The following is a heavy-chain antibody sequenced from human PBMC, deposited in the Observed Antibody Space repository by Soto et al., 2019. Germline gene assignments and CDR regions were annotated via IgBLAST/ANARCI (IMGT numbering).Heavy chain of an antibody. Sequence: SETLSLTCAVNGGSFSGYYWSWIRQPPGKGLEWIGEINHSGSTNYNPSLKILVTISVDTPVNQFSLKLSPVTAAATAVYCCARGLDTAIYIVYWGQGTLVTVSS. V-gene: IGHV4-34*01. CDR3: ARGLDTAIYIVY. CDR2: INHSGST. D-gene: IGHD5-18*01. J-gene: IGHJ4*02. CDR1: GGSFSGYY.